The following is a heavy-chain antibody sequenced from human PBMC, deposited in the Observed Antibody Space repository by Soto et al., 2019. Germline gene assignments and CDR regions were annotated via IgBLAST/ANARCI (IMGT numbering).Heavy chain of an antibody. D-gene: IGHD2-2*01. V-gene: IGHV1-3*01. CDR3: ARLGYCSSTSCYLGYYGMDV. CDR1: GYTFTSYA. Sequence: ASVKVSCKASGYTFTSYAMHWVRQAPGQRLEWMGWINAGNGNTKYSQKFQGRVTITRDTSASTAYMELSSLRSEDTAVYYCARLGYCSSTSCYLGYYGMDVWGQGTTVTVSS. CDR2: INAGNGNT. J-gene: IGHJ6*02.